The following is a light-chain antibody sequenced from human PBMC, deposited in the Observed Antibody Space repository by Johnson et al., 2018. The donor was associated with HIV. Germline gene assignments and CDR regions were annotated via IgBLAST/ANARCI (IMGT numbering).Light chain of an antibody. Sequence: QSVLTQPPSVSAAPGQTVTISCSGSSSNIGNNYVSWYQQLPGTAPKLLIYDNNKRPSGIPDRFSGSKSGTSATLGITGLPTGDEADYYCGTWDSSLSVYVFGTGTEVTV. J-gene: IGLJ1*01. CDR2: DNN. V-gene: IGLV1-51*01. CDR1: SSNIGNNY. CDR3: GTWDSSLSVYV.